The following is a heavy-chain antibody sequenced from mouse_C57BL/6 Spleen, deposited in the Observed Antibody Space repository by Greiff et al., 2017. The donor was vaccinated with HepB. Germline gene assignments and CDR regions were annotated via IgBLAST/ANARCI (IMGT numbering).Heavy chain of an antibody. V-gene: IGHV5-4*01. Sequence: EVKVEESGGGLVKPGGSLKLSCAASGFTFSSYAMSWVRQTPEKRLEWVATISDGGSYTYYPDNVKGRFTISRDNAKNNLYLQMSHLKSEDTAMYYCARDERYFDYWGQGTTLTVSS. CDR2: ISDGGSYT. J-gene: IGHJ2*01. CDR1: GFTFSSYA. CDR3: ARDERYFDY.